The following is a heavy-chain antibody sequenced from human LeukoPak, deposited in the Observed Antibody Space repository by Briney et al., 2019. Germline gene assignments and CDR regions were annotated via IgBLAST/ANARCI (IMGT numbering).Heavy chain of an antibody. CDR2: IHSSRGT. CDR3: ARLHCSSSSCLFPVFGYTNWFDP. V-gene: IGHV4-59*11. D-gene: IGHD2-2*01. Sequence: SETLSLTCGVSDDSISGHFWTWIRQPPGKALEWVGYIHSSRGTKYNPSLESRVSLSLDASKNQFSLRLNSVIAADTAVYYCARLHCSSSSCLFPVFGYTNWFDPWGQGTLVTVSS. CDR1: DDSISGHF. J-gene: IGHJ5*02.